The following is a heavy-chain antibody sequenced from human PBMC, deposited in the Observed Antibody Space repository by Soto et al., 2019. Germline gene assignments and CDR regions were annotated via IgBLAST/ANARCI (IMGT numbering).Heavy chain of an antibody. J-gene: IGHJ5*02. V-gene: IGHV3-9*01. CDR2: ISWNSGSI. CDR1: GFSFDDYA. CDR3: AKDTDDFWSGYSWFDP. D-gene: IGHD3-3*01. Sequence: EVQLVESGGGLVQPGRSLRLSCAASGFSFDDYAMHWVRQAPGKGLEWVSGISWNSGSIGYADSVKGRFTISRDNAKNSLYLQMNSLRAEDTALYYCAKDTDDFWSGYSWFDPWGQGTLVTVSS.